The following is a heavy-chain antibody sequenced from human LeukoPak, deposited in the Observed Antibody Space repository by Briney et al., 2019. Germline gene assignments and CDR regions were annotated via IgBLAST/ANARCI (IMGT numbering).Heavy chain of an antibody. V-gene: IGHV3-7*01. D-gene: IGHD5-24*01. CDR2: INQDERAN. CDR1: GFSFSRYW. J-gene: IGHJ4*01. CDR3: AKLLRDVTIYDF. Sequence: GGSLRLSCAASGFSFSRYWMNWVRQAPGKGLEWVASINQDERANFYVDSVKGRFTISRDNTKNLLFLQMNSLRVEDTAVYYCAKLLRDVTIYDFWGHGDLVTVSS.